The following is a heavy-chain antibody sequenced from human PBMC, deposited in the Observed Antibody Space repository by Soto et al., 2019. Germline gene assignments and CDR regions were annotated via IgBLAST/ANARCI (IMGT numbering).Heavy chain of an antibody. V-gene: IGHV4-34*01. J-gene: IGHJ3*02. Sequence: ASETLSLTCAVYGGSFSGYYWSWIRQPPGKGLEWIGEINHSGSTNYNPSLKSRVTRSVDTSKNQFSLKLSSVTAADTAVYYCARGLRGSYSRGAFDIWGQGTMVTVSS. CDR3: ARGLRGSYSRGAFDI. D-gene: IGHD1-26*01. CDR2: INHSGST. CDR1: GGSFSGYY.